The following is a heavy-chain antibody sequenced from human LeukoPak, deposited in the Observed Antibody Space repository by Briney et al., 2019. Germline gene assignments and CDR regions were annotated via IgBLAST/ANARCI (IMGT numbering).Heavy chain of an antibody. J-gene: IGHJ4*02. CDR1: GFTFSTYA. V-gene: IGHV3-30*04. CDR3: ARGRGYYDSSGPYYFDY. CDR2: ISFDGGNK. Sequence: GGSLRLSCGASGFTFSTYAMHWVRQAPGKGLEWVAVISFDGGNKYYADSVKGRFTISRDNSKNTLYLQMNSLRAEDTAVYYCARGRGYYDSSGPYYFDYWGQGTLVTVSS. D-gene: IGHD3-22*01.